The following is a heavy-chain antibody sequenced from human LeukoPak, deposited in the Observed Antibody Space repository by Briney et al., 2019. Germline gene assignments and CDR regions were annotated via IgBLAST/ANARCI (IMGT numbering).Heavy chain of an antibody. CDR1: GGSISSSSYY. D-gene: IGHD2-2*01. J-gene: IGHJ4*02. V-gene: IGHV4-39*01. CDR3: ARLWEYCSSTSCYYFDY. CDR2: IYYSGST. Sequence: PSETLPLTCTVSGGSISSSSYYWGWIRQPPGKGLEWIGSIYYSGSTYYNPSLKSRVTISVDTSKNQFSLKLSSVTAADTAVYYCARLWEYCSSTSCYYFDYWGQGTLVTVSS.